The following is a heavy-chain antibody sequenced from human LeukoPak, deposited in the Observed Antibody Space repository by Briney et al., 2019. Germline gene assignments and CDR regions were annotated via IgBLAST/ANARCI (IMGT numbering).Heavy chain of an antibody. D-gene: IGHD4-23*01. V-gene: IGHV3-20*04. CDR1: GLTFSSYA. CDR3: ARASDYGGNLGSAFDI. CDR2: INWNGGST. J-gene: IGHJ3*02. Sequence: GGSLRLSCAASGLTFSSYAMSWVRQAPGKGLEWVSGINWNGGSTGYADSVKGRFTISRDNAKNSLYLQMNSLRAEDTALYYCARASDYGGNLGSAFDIWGQGTMVTVSS.